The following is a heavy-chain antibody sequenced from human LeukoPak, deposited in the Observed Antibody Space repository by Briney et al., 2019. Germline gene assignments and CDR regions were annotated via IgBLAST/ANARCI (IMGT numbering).Heavy chain of an antibody. D-gene: IGHD3-3*01. Sequence: GGSLRLSCAASGFTVSSNYMSWVRQAPGKGLEWVSVIYSGGSTYYADSVKGRFTISRDNSKNTLYLQMNSLRAEDAAVYYCARDLLSLRFPTTPYYYYMDVWGKGTTVTVSS. CDR3: ARDLLSLRFPTTPYYYYMDV. J-gene: IGHJ6*03. CDR2: IYSGGST. CDR1: GFTVSSNY. V-gene: IGHV3-66*01.